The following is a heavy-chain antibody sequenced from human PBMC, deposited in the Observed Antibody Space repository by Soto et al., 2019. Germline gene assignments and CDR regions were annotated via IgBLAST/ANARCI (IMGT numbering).Heavy chain of an antibody. J-gene: IGHJ4*02. V-gene: IGHV1-69*01. D-gene: IGHD3-10*01. CDR1: VCIFSTYA. Sequence: QVQLVQSGAEVKKPGSSGKVSCKDSVCIFSTYAISWLRPAPGQGLEWKGCIIPIFGTPNYAQRFQGRVTISAEESPRTAYIELSRLRSEDTAVYYCARDRDDNGSGNYYNRIDFWGKGTLVTVSS. CDR2: IIPIFGTP. CDR3: ARDRDDNGSGNYYNRIDF.